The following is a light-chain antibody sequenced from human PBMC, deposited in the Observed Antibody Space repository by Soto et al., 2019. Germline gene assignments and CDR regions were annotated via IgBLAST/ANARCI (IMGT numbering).Light chain of an antibody. CDR3: SSYAGSNNYV. V-gene: IGLV2-8*01. CDR2: EVS. Sequence: QSALTQPPSASGSPGQSVTISCTGTSSEVGGYNYVSWYQQHPGKAPKLMIYEVSKRPSGVSDRFSGSKSGNTASLTVSGLQAEDEADYYCSSYAGSNNYVFGTGTKVT. J-gene: IGLJ1*01. CDR1: SSEVGGYNY.